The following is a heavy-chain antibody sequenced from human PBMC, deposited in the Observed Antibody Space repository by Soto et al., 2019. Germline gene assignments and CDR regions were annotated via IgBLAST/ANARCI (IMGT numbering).Heavy chain of an antibody. V-gene: IGHV3-33*01. CDR1: GFTFSRYG. J-gene: IGHJ3*02. CDR3: AREGSMYVSDI. CDR2: IWYDGSNK. Sequence: QVQLVESGGGVVQPGRSLRLSCAASGFTFSRYGMHWVRQAPGKGLEWVAAIWYDGSNKYYADSVKGRFTISRDNSKNTLYLQMNSLRAEDTAVYYCAREGSMYVSDIWGQGTMVTVSS. D-gene: IGHD1-26*01.